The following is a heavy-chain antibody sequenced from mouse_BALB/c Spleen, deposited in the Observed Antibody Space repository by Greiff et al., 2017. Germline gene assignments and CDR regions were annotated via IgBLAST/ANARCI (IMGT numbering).Heavy chain of an antibody. J-gene: IGHJ1*01. V-gene: IGHV5-6*01. CDR3: ARHATPSYWYFDV. Sequence: EVQRVESGGDLVKPGGSLKLSCAASGFTFSSYGMSWVRQTPDKRLEWVATISSGGSYTYYPDSVKGRFTISRDNAKNTLYLQMSSLKSEDTAMYYCARHATPSYWYFDVWGAGTTVTVSS. CDR2: ISSGGSYT. CDR1: GFTFSSYG. D-gene: IGHD1-1*01.